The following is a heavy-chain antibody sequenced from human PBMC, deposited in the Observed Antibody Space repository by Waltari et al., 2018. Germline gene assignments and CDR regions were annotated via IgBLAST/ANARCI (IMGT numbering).Heavy chain of an antibody. J-gene: IGHJ4*02. V-gene: IGHV1-24*01. CDR1: GYTLTELS. CDR3: ARPSAGSYYNPFDY. D-gene: IGHD3-10*01. CDR2: VDPEDGNT. Sequence: QVQLVQSGAEVKKPGASVKVSCKVSGYTLTELSMPWVRQAPGKGLEWMGGVDPEDGNTNEEEKVQGRDTRTTDTSTSKAYMEMRSLRSDETAGYYCARPSAGSYYNPFDYWGQGTLVTVSS.